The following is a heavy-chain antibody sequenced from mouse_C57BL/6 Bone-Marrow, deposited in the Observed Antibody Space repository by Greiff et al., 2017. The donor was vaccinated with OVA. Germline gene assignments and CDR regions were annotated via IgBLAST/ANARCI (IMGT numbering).Heavy chain of an antibody. J-gene: IGHJ4*01. CDR2: ISDGGSYT. V-gene: IGHV5-4*03. D-gene: IGHD2-5*01. CDR1: GFTFSSYA. CDR3: ARKRKDYSNYNAMDY. Sequence: EVKLMESGGGLVKPGGSLKLSCAASGFTFSSYAMSWVRQTPEKRLEWVATISDGGSYTYYPDNVKGRFTISRDNAKNNLYLQMSHLKSEDTAMYYCARKRKDYSNYNAMDYWGQGTSVTVSS.